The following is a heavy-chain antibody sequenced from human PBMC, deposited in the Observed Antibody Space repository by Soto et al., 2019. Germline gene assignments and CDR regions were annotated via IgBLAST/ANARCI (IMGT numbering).Heavy chain of an antibody. CDR1: GDSVSSDTSA. Sequence: PSQTLSLTCAISGDSVSSDTSAWNWFRQSPSRGLEWLGRTLYRSKWSFDYAVSVRSRITINPDTSKNQFSLQLNSVTPEDTAFYYCAGGTFKAGMGVWGQGTTVTVSS. J-gene: IGHJ6*02. D-gene: IGHD1-7*01. V-gene: IGHV6-1*01. CDR3: AGGTFKAGMGV. CDR2: TLYRSKWSF.